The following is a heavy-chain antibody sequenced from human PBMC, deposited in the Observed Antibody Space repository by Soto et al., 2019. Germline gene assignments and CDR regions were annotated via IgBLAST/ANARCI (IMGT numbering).Heavy chain of an antibody. Sequence: PSETLSLTCAVYGGSFSGYYWSWIRQPPGKGLEWIGEINHSVSTNYNPSLKSRVTISVDTSKNQFSLKLSSVTAADTAVYYCASGYYDSSGYPGLDYWGHGTLVNVSS. J-gene: IGHJ4*01. CDR1: GGSFSGYY. CDR3: ASGYYDSSGYPGLDY. V-gene: IGHV4-34*01. CDR2: INHSVST. D-gene: IGHD3-22*01.